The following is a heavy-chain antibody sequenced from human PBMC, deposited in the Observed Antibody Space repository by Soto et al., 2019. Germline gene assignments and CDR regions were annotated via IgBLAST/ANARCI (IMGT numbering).Heavy chain of an antibody. D-gene: IGHD6-19*01. Sequence: PSETLSLTCTVSGGSISNYYWSWVRQPPGKGLEWIGYIYFSGRTNYNPSLKSRVTISIDTSKNKFSLKLSSVTAADTAVYHCATLSSGSKLDYWGQGALVTVS. CDR2: IYFSGRT. CDR1: GGSISNYY. J-gene: IGHJ4*02. V-gene: IGHV4-59*08. CDR3: ATLSSGSKLDY.